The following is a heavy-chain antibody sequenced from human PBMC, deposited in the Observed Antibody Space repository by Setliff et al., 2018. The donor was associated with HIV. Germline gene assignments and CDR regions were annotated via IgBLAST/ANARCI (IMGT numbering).Heavy chain of an antibody. CDR2: IYWGDDK. V-gene: IGHV2-5*02. D-gene: IGHD5-12*01. Sequence: SGPTLVNPTQTLTLTCTFSGFSLTTSGVGVGWIRQPPGMALVWLALIYWGDDKRYNPSLKSRLTITKDTSKNQVILTMTNMDPLEAGTYYCAHRLATMIEGDAFDIWGQGTMVTVSS. CDR1: GFSLTTSGVG. CDR3: AHRLATMIEGDAFDI. J-gene: IGHJ3*02.